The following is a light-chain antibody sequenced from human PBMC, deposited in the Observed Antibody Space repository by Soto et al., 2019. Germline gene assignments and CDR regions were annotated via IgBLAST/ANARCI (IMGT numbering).Light chain of an antibody. Sequence: EIVITQSPATLSVSPGERATLSCRASQSVSSKLAWYQQKPGQPPRLLIYGASTRATGIPARFSGSGSGTEFTLTISSLQSEDFAVYYCQQYSNWPPSTFGQGTRLEIK. CDR3: QQYSNWPPST. V-gene: IGKV3-15*01. J-gene: IGKJ5*01. CDR2: GAS. CDR1: QSVSSK.